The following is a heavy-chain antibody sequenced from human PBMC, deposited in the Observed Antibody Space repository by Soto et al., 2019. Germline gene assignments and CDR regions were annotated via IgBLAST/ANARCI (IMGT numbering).Heavy chain of an antibody. CDR3: ARGIEGWYQGRYYYGKDV. V-gene: IGHV4-61*01. CDR2: IYYSGST. Sequence: VQLQESGPGLVKPSETLSLTCTVSGGSVSSGSYYWSWIRQPPGKGLEWIGYIYYSGSTNYNPSLKSRVTISVDTSKNQCSLKLSSVTAADTAVYYCARGIEGWYQGRYYYGKDVWGQGTTVTVSS. J-gene: IGHJ6*02. D-gene: IGHD6-19*01. CDR1: GGSVSSGSYY.